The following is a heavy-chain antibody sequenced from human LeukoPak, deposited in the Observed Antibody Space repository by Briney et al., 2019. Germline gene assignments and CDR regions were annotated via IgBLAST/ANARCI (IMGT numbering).Heavy chain of an antibody. V-gene: IGHV3-11*01. CDR1: GFTFSTYW. CDR2: ISSSGSTI. Sequence: NPGGSLRLSCSASGFTFSTYWMSWVRQAPGKGLEWVSYISSSGSTIYYADSVKGRFTISRDNAKNSLYLQMNSLRAEDTAVYYCARDYYDSSVSYYFDYWGQGTLVTVSS. D-gene: IGHD3-22*01. J-gene: IGHJ4*02. CDR3: ARDYYDSSVSYYFDY.